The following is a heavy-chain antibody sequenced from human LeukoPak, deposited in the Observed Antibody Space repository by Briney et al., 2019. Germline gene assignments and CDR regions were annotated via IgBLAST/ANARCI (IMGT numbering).Heavy chain of an antibody. J-gene: IGHJ4*02. CDR1: GFTFSNTW. V-gene: IGHV3-15*01. CDR2: IKSKTDGGTT. CDR3: TTEPYDFWSGSSPGYFDY. Sequence: PGGSLRLSCAASGFTFSNTWMNWVRQAPGKGLEWVGRIKSKTDGGTTDYAAPVKGRFIISRDDSKNTLYLQTNSLKTEDTAIYYCTTEPYDFWSGSSPGYFDYWGQGALVTVSS. D-gene: IGHD3-3*01.